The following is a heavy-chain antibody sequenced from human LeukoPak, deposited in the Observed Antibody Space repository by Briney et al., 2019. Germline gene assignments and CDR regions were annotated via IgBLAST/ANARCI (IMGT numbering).Heavy chain of an antibody. D-gene: IGHD6-19*01. CDR1: GFTFSSYS. CDR2: ISSSSSYI. J-gene: IGHJ6*02. CDR3: ARSHSSGWYDPTYYGMDV. V-gene: IGHV3-21*01. Sequence: GRSLRLSCAASGFTFSSYSMNWVRQAPGKGLEWVSSISSSSSYIYYADSVKGRFTISRDNAKNSLYLQMNSLRAEDTAVYYCARSHSSGWYDPTYYGMDVWGQGTTVTASS.